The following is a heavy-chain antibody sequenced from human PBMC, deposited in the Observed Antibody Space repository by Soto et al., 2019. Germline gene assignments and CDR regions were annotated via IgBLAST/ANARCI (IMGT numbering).Heavy chain of an antibody. V-gene: IGHV3-33*01. D-gene: IGHD3-3*01. CDR3: ARGQYYEDYYYYGMDV. CDR1: GFTFSSYG. Sequence: QVQLVESGGGVVQPGRSLRLSCAASGFTFSSYGMHWVRQAPGKGLEWVAVIWYDGSNKYYADSVKGRFTISRDNSKNTLYLQMNSLRAEDTAVYYCARGQYYEDYYYYGMDVWGQGTTVTVSS. J-gene: IGHJ6*02. CDR2: IWYDGSNK.